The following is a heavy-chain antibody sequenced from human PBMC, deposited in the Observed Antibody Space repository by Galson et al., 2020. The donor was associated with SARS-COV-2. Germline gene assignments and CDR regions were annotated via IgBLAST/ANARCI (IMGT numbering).Heavy chain of an antibody. CDR1: GFTFGDYA. V-gene: IGHV3-49*03. Sequence: GGSLRLSCTASGFTFGDYAMSWFRQAPGKGLEWVGFIRSKAYGGTTEYAASVKGRFTISRDDSKSIAYLQMNSLKTEDTAVYYCTRELLWFGELSINYWGQGTLVTVSS. D-gene: IGHD3-10*01. J-gene: IGHJ4*02. CDR2: IRSKAYGGTT. CDR3: TRELLWFGELSINY.